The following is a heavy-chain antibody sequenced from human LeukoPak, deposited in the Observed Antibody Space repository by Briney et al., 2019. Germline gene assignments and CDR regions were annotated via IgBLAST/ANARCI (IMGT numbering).Heavy chain of an antibody. CDR1: GGSISSYY. CDR3: ARLPLRSHFDY. V-gene: IGHV4-59*08. J-gene: IGHJ4*02. CDR2: IYYSGST. Sequence: SETLSLTCPVSGGSISSYYWSWIRQPPGKGLEWIGYIYYSGSTNYNPSLKSRVTISVDTSKNQFSLKLNYVTAADTAVYYCARLPLRSHFDYWGQGTLVTASS.